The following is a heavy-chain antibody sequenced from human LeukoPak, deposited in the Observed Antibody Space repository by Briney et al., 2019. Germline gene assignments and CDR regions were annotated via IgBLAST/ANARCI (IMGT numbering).Heavy chain of an antibody. D-gene: IGHD3-22*01. CDR1: GFTLSNYD. CDR3: AKGPDSSGYYSLDY. J-gene: IGHJ4*02. V-gene: IGHV3-30*18. CDR2: ISYDGSNK. Sequence: PGGSLRLSCAASGFTLSNYDMHWVRQAPGKGLEWVAVISYDGSNKYYADSVQGRFTISRDNSKNTLYLQMNSLRAEDTAVYYCAKGPDSSGYYSLDYWGQGTLVTVSS.